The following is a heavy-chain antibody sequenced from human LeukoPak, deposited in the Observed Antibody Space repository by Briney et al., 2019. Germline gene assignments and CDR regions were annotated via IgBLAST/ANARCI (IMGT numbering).Heavy chain of an antibody. V-gene: IGHV3-15*01. CDR1: GFTLSDAW. J-gene: IGHJ1*01. D-gene: IGHD1-26*01. CDR2: IKSKTDGGTA. Sequence: PGGSLRLSCAASGFTLSDAWMTWVRQAPGKGLEWVGRIKSKTDGGTADYAGPVKGRFTISRDDSKNTMYLQLNSLKTEDTAVYYCTTPPGNYYAWAYFQHWGQGTLVTVSS. CDR3: TTPPGNYYAWAYFQH.